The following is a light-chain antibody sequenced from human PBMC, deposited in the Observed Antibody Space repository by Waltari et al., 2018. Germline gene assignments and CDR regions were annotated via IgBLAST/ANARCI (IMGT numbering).Light chain of an antibody. J-gene: IGKJ2*03. Sequence: ALTQSPDSLPVTLGERATINSKSSQSVLYRSNYKNYLAWFRQKPGQPPKLLIRWASTRESGVPDRFSGSGSDTDFTLTISSLQAEDVAVYYCQQYLTLPSSFGQGTKLEIK. V-gene: IGKV4-1*01. CDR3: QQYLTLPSS. CDR1: QSVLYRSNYKNY. CDR2: WAS.